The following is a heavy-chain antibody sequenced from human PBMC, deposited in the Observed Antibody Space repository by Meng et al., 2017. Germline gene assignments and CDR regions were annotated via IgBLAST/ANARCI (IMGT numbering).Heavy chain of an antibody. Sequence: EVQLLESVGGLVRPGVSLSRSCAAFGFTVSSNYMSWVRQAPGKGLEWVSVIYSGGSTYYADSVKCRFTISRDNSKNTLYLQMNSLRAEDTAVYYCARDYGDHLGFDYWGQGTLVTVSS. J-gene: IGHJ4*02. CDR2: IYSGGST. CDR3: ARDYGDHLGFDY. D-gene: IGHD4-17*01. V-gene: IGHV3-53*02. CDR1: GFTVSSNY.